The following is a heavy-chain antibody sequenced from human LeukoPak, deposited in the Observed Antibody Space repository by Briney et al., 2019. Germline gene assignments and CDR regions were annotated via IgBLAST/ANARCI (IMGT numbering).Heavy chain of an antibody. D-gene: IGHD5-24*01. J-gene: IGHJ5*02. CDR2: ISAYNGNT. V-gene: IGHV1-18*01. Sequence: ASVKVSCKASGYTFTSYGISWVRQAPGQGLEWMGWISAYNGNTNYAQKLQGRVTMTTDTSTSTAYMELRSLRSDDTAVYYCARDMFGKEMATIDLNNWFDPWGQGTLVTVSS. CDR1: GYTFTSYG. CDR3: ARDMFGKEMATIDLNNWFDP.